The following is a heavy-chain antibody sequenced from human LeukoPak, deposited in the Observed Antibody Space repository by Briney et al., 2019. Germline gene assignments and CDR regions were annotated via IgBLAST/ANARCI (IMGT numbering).Heavy chain of an antibody. J-gene: IGHJ4*02. CDR3: ARAGLYNWNYEGTTYFDF. V-gene: IGHV3-20*04. Sequence: PGGSLRLSCAASGFTFDDYGMTWVRQAPGKGLEWVSGINWNGGSTGYADSVKGRFTISRDNAKNSLCLQMNSLRAEDTALYYCARAGLYNWNYEGTTYFDFWGQGTLVTVSA. CDR1: GFTFDDYG. CDR2: INWNGGST. D-gene: IGHD1-7*01.